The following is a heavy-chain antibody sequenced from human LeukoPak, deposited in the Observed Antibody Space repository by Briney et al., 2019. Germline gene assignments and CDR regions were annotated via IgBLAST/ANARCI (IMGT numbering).Heavy chain of an antibody. Sequence: ASVEVSCKASGYTFTSYGISWVRQAPGQGLEWMGWISAYNGNTNYAQKLQGRVTMTTDTSTSTAYMELRSLRSDDTAVYYCARNHHSQIVGATPHFDYWGQGTLVTVSS. V-gene: IGHV1-18*01. J-gene: IGHJ4*02. CDR2: ISAYNGNT. CDR3: ARNHHSQIVGATPHFDY. CDR1: GYTFTSYG. D-gene: IGHD1-26*01.